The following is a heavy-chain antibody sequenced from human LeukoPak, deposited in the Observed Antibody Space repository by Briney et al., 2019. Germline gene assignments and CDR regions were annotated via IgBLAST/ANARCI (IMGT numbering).Heavy chain of an antibody. D-gene: IGHD6-19*01. CDR2: IYTSGST. V-gene: IGHV4-4*07. J-gene: IGHJ5*02. CDR1: GGSLNSNY. CDR3: ARVTSSGWYGVS. Sequence: SETLSLTCTVSGGSLNSNYWSRIRQPAGKGLEWIGRIYTSGSTNYNPSLKSRVTMSVDTSKNQFSLKLSSVTAADTAVYYCARVTSSGWYGVSWGQGTLVTVSS.